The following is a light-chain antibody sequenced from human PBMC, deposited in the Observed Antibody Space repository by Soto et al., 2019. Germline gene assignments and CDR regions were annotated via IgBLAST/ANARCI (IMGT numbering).Light chain of an antibody. J-gene: IGKJ2*01. CDR1: QSIASY. Sequence: DIQMTQSPSSLSASVGDRVTLTCRASQSIASYLNWYQQRPGKAPKILIHAASTLQSGVPSRFSGSESESGTDFTPTISSLPPEDFATYYCQQNYTSPHFGQGTKVDIK. V-gene: IGKV1-39*01. CDR2: AAS. CDR3: QQNYTSPH.